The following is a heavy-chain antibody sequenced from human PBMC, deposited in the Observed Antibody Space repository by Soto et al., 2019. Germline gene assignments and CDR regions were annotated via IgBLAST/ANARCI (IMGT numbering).Heavy chain of an antibody. J-gene: IGHJ4*02. D-gene: IGHD2-15*01. CDR1: GFSIGSSA. CDR2: IGGNGVTT. CDR3: AKSSRYCSGGGCFYYFDP. Sequence: EVQLLESGGGLVQPGGSLRLSCAASGFSIGSSAWSWVRQAPGKGLEWVSTIGGNGVTTFYADSAKGRFTISRDISRNTVFLQMSSLRAEDTALYYCAKSSRYCSGGGCFYYFDPWGQGTLVTVSS. V-gene: IGHV3-23*01.